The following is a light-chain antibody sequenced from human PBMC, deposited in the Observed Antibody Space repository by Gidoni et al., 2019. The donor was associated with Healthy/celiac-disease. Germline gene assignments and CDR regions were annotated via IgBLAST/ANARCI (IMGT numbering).Light chain of an antibody. J-gene: IGKJ4*01. CDR1: QGISSY. CDR2: AAS. Sequence: DIQLTQSPSFLAASVGDRATITCRASQGISSYLAWYQQKPGKAPKHLIYAASTLQSGVPSRFSGSGSGTEFTLTISSQQPEDFATYYCQQLNSYPRLTFGGGTKVEIK. CDR3: QQLNSYPRLT. V-gene: IGKV1-9*01.